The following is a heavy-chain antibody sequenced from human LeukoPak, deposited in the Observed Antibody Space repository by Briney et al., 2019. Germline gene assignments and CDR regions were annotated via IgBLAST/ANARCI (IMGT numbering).Heavy chain of an antibody. J-gene: IGHJ5*02. CDR1: GYTLTSYY. Sequence: GASVKVSCKASGYTLTSYYMHWVRQAPGQGLEWMGIINPSDSSTSYAQKFQGRVTMTRDTSTSTVYMELSSLRSEDTAVYYCAEGTNLRQQLGNWFDPWGQGTLVIVSS. V-gene: IGHV1-46*01. CDR3: AEGTNLRQQLGNWFDP. D-gene: IGHD6-13*01. CDR2: INPSDSST.